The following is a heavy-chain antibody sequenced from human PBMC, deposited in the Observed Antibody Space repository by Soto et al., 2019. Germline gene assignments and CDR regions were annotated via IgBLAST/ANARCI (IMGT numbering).Heavy chain of an antibody. V-gene: IGHV1-18*01. Sequence: ASVKVSCKASGYTFTSYGISWVRQAPGQGLEWMGWISAYNGNTNYAQKLQGGVTMTTDTSTSTAYMELRSLRSDDTAVYYCARGLQRAAGTISEFDYWGQGTLVTVSS. CDR3: ARGLQRAAGTISEFDY. CDR1: GYTFTSYG. J-gene: IGHJ4*02. D-gene: IGHD6-13*01. CDR2: ISAYNGNT.